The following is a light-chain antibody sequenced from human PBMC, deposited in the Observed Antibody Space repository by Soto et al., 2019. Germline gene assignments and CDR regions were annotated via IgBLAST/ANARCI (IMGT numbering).Light chain of an antibody. Sequence: EVGMRHAPANRVFLGGHRAMHSLRASQSVSINLAWYQQKPGQAPRLLIYDASNRPTGIPARFTGSESETDFNLGLRCLEPDDSAVYYCQQRSSSLRITIGGGTKVDIK. CDR2: DAS. CDR3: QQRSSSLRIT. CDR1: QSVSIN. V-gene: IGKV3-11*01. J-gene: IGKJ4*01.